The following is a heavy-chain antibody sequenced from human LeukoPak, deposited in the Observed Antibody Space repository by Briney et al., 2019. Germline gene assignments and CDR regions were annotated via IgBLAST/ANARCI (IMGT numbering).Heavy chain of an antibody. V-gene: IGHV3-9*01. Sequence: PGRSLRLSCAASGFTFDDYAMHWVRHAPGKGLEWVSGISWNSGSIGYADSVKGRFTISRDNAKNSLYLQMNSLRAEDTAVYYCAKEMGDYYGSGSYYRIPYYYYYGMDVWGQGTTVTVSS. CDR1: GFTFDDYA. CDR3: AKEMGDYYGSGSYYRIPYYYYYGMDV. CDR2: ISWNSGSI. D-gene: IGHD3-10*01. J-gene: IGHJ6*02.